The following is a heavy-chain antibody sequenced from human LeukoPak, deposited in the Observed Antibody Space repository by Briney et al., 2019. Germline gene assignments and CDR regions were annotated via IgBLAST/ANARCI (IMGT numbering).Heavy chain of an antibody. Sequence: KPSETLSLTCTVSGGSISSSSYYWGWIRQPPGKGLEWIGSIYYSGSTYYNPSLKSRVTISVDTSKNQFSLKLSSVTAADTAVYYCARHVVALLWFGEPTGEDPNWFDPWGQGTLVTVSS. V-gene: IGHV4-39*01. CDR3: ARHVVALLWFGEPTGEDPNWFDP. CDR2: IYYSGST. CDR1: GGSISSSSYY. J-gene: IGHJ5*02. D-gene: IGHD3-10*01.